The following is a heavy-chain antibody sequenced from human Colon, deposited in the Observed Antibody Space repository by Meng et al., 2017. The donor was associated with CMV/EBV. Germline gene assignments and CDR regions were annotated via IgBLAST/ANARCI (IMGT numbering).Heavy chain of an antibody. V-gene: IGHV3-21*01. CDR2: ISSSGRYI. CDR1: GFTFSASW. CDR3: TRDRTVLSL. Sequence: GESLKISCAASGFTFSASWMTWVRQNPGQGLEWVASISSSGRYIYYADSVKGRFTISRDNAYNSLYLQMNSLRADDTAVYYCTRDRTVLSLWGQGTTVTVSS. D-gene: IGHD4-11*01. J-gene: IGHJ4*02.